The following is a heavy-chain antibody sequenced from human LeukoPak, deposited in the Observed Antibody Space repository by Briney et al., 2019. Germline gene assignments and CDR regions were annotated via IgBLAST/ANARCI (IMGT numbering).Heavy chain of an antibody. CDR2: INPSGGTT. J-gene: IGHJ4*02. V-gene: IGHV1-46*01. CDR1: GYTFTSKH. CDR3: ARDRPYYTYFDY. Sequence: ASVKVSCKASGYTFTSKHIHWVRQAPGQGLEWMGMINPSGGTTSYAQKFQGRVTMTRDTSTSTVYMELSSLRSEDTAVHYCARDRPYYTYFDYWGQGTLVTVSS. D-gene: IGHD3-3*01.